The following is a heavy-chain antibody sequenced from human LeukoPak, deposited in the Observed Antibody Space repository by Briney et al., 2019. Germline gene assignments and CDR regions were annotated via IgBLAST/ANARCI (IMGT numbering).Heavy chain of an antibody. CDR1: GGTFSSYA. Sequence: SVKVSSKASGGTFSSYAISWVRQAPGQGLEWMGRIIPIFGTANYAQKFQGRVTITADESTSTAYMELSSLRSEDTAVYYCARVSRRYCSSTSCPPPPFDYWGQGTLVTVSS. J-gene: IGHJ4*02. CDR2: IIPIFGTA. CDR3: ARVSRRYCSSTSCPPPPFDY. D-gene: IGHD2-2*01. V-gene: IGHV1-69*13.